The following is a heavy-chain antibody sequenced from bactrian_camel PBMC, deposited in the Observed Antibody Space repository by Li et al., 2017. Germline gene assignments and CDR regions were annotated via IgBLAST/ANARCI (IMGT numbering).Heavy chain of an antibody. D-gene: IGHD1*01. Sequence: DVQLVESGGGLVQPGESLRLSCVASGITFSRHDMSWVRQAPGKEVEWVAGITSLPSLFRAASYADSVKGRFTISRDNAKDTLYLQMNSLKPEDTGVYYCVARMLSYGAWDYWGQGTQVTVS. V-gene: IGHV3S40*01. CDR3: VARMLSYGAWDY. CDR2: ITSLPSLFRAA. J-gene: IGHJ4*01. CDR1: GITFSRHD.